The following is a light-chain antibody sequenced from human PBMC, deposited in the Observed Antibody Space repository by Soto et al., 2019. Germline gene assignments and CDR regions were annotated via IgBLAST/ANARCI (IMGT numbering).Light chain of an antibody. V-gene: IGLV2-14*01. Sequence: QSVLTQPASVSGSPGQSITISCTGTSSDVGSYKYVSWYQQHPGQAPKLMIYDVSNRPSGVSDRFSGSKSGNTASLTISGLQAEDEADYYCNSYTGTRALVFGTGTRSQS. CDR1: SSDVGSYKY. CDR3: NSYTGTRALV. J-gene: IGLJ1*01. CDR2: DVS.